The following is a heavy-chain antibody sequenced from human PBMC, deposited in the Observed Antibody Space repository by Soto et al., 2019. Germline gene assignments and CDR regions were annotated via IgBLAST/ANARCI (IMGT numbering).Heavy chain of an antibody. CDR1: GGSISSSNYY. J-gene: IGHJ6*02. V-gene: IGHV4-39*01. D-gene: IGHD2-2*01. Sequence: SETLSLTCTVSGGSISSSNYYWVWIRQPPGKGLEWLGKIYYGGSPYNNPSLKSRLTISVDTSRNQFSLNLGSVTAADTAVYYCARVPFYCSGTSCYGFYYYAVDVWGQGTTVTAP. CDR2: IYYGGSP. CDR3: ARVPFYCSGTSCYGFYYYAVDV.